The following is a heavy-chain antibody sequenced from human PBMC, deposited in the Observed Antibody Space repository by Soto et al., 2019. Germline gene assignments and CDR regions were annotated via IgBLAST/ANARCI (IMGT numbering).Heavy chain of an antibody. V-gene: IGHV1-69*06. CDR3: ARLVTLTYHNTRGTNLDF. D-gene: IGHD2-21*02. J-gene: IGHJ4*02. CDR1: GGSFCSHT. Sequence: QVQLVQSGAEVKKPGSSVRVSCIVSGGSFCSHTFTWVRQAPGQGLEWMVEIIPDFNAANYAKRFKDRVTITEHRSATTLYLELTRQTSADTDTYYYARLVTLTYHNTRGTNLDFCGQGILHIVSS. CDR2: IIPDFNAA.